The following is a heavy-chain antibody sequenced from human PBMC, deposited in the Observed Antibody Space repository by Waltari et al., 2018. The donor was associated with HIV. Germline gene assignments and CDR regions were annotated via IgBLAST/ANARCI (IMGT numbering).Heavy chain of an antibody. CDR3: ATSPTSPSYFGY. Sequence: EVQLVESGGGLIQPGGSLRLSCAASGFTVSSNYMSWVRQAPGKGGEWVSVIDSGGSTYYADSVKGRFTISRDNSKNTLYLQMNSLRAEDTAVYYCATSPTSPSYFGYWGQGTLVTVSS. V-gene: IGHV3-53*01. CDR1: GFTVSSNY. J-gene: IGHJ4*02. D-gene: IGHD3-3*01. CDR2: IDSGGST.